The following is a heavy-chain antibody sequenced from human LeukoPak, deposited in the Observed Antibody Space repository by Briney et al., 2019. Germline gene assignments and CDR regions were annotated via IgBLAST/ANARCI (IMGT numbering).Heavy chain of an antibody. J-gene: IGHJ4*02. CDR3: ARVLRWSIDY. CDR2: IKQDGSEK. D-gene: IGHD4-23*01. Sequence: PGGSLRLSCEVSGFTFSTNWMSWVRQGPGKVLEWVANIKQDGSEKYYVDSVKGRFTIPRDNAKNSLYLQMNSLRAEDTAVYYCARVLRWSIDYWGQGTLVTVSS. V-gene: IGHV3-7*04. CDR1: GFTFSTNW.